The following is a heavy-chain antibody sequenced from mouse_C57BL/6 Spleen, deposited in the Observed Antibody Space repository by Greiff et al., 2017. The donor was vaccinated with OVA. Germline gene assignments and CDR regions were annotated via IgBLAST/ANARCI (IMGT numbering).Heavy chain of an antibody. J-gene: IGHJ4*01. V-gene: IGHV1-82*01. CDR3: ARTPHYYGSRGDAMDV. CDR2: IYPGDGDT. CDR1: GYAFSSSW. Sequence: VQLQQSGPELVKPGASVKISCKASGYAFSSSWMNWVKQRPGMGLEWIGRIYPGDGDTNYNGKFKGKATLTADKSSSSAYMQLSSLTSEDSAVYCCARTPHYYGSRGDAMDVWGQGTSVTVSS. D-gene: IGHD1-1*01.